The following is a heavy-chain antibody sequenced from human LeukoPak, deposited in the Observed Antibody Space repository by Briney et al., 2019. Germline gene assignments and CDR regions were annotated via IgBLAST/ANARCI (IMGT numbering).Heavy chain of an antibody. CDR2: ISGSGGST. V-gene: IGHV3-23*01. D-gene: IGHD2-2*01. Sequence: GGSLRLSCAASGFTLSSYAMSWVRQAPGKGLEWVSAISGSGGSTYYADSVKGRFTISRDNSKNTLYLQMNSLRAEDTAVYYCAKEGGCSSTSCYGIFDYWGQGTLVTVSS. CDR1: GFTLSSYA. J-gene: IGHJ4*02. CDR3: AKEGGCSSTSCYGIFDY.